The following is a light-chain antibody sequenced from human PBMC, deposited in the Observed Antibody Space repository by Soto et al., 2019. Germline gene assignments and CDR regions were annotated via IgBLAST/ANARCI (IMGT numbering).Light chain of an antibody. Sequence: EIVLTRSPATLSLSPGERATLSCRASQTISSNYLAWYQQKPGQAPRLLIYGASSRATGIPDRFSGSGSGPDFTLNINRLEPEDFAVYYCQQYGSSSSWTFGQGTKVDIK. J-gene: IGKJ1*01. CDR2: GAS. CDR1: QTISSNY. CDR3: QQYGSSSSWT. V-gene: IGKV3-20*01.